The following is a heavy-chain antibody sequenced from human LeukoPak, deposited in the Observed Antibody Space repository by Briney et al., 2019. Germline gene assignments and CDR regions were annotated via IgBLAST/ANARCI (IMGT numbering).Heavy chain of an antibody. V-gene: IGHV4-4*02. CDR3: AKEIVGAPTPGAY. CDR2: VHKSGST. Sequence: PSETLSLTCAVSTDSITSNWWSWVRQPPGKGLEWIGEVHKSGSTNYYPSLQSRVTISIDKSKNQIAMELTSVTAADTAVYYCAKEIVGAPTPGAYWGQGILVTVSS. CDR1: TDSITSNW. J-gene: IGHJ4*02. D-gene: IGHD1-26*01.